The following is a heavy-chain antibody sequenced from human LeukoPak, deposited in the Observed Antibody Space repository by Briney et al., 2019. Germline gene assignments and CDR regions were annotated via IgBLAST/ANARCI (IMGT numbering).Heavy chain of an antibody. J-gene: IGHJ4*02. D-gene: IGHD6-13*01. CDR2: ISSGSNDI. CDR3: ARSIGAAYFDN. Sequence: GGSLRLSCAGSGFTFSSYSMNWVRQAPGKGLEWVSFISSGSNDIYYADSVKGRFTISRDNAKNSLYLEMNSLRAEDTAVYYCARSIGAAYFDNWGQGTLVTVSS. V-gene: IGHV3-21*01. CDR1: GFTFSSYS.